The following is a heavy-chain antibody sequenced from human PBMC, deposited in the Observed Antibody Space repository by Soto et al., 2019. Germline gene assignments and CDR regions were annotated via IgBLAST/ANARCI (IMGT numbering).Heavy chain of an antibody. V-gene: IGHV4-31*03. CDR2: IYYSGST. CDR1: GGSISSGGYY. J-gene: IGHJ6*02. CDR3: ARDHVSSSSYYYGMDV. D-gene: IGHD6-6*01. Sequence: RSLTCTVSGGSISSGGYYWSWIRQHPGKGLEWIGYIYYSGSTYYNPSLKSRVTISVDTSKNQFSLKLSSVTAADTAVYYCARDHVSSSSYYYGMDVWGQGTTVTVSS.